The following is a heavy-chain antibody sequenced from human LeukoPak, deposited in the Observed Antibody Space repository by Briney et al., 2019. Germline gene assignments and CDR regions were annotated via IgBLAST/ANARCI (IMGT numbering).Heavy chain of an antibody. Sequence: PGGSLRLSCAASGPTVGINYMSWVRQAPGKGLEWVSFMYADGSTDYADSVKGRFTISRDNSKNTLYLQMNTLRAEDTAIYYCARDRYRSGCMDVWGQGTTVTVSS. CDR3: ARDRYRSGCMDV. J-gene: IGHJ6*02. D-gene: IGHD6-19*01. CDR1: GPTVGINY. CDR2: MYADGST. V-gene: IGHV3-53*01.